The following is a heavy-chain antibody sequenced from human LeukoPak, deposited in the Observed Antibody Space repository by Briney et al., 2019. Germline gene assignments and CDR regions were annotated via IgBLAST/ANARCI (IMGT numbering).Heavy chain of an antibody. CDR3: ARETYFYGSGSYGYFDY. J-gene: IGHJ4*02. D-gene: IGHD3-10*01. CDR2: IYIGGST. CDR1: GFTVSSNY. Sequence: GGSLRLSCAASGFTVSSNYTSWVRQAPGEGLEWVSLIYIGGSTYYADSVKGRFTISRDTSKNTLYLQMNSLRAEDTAVYYCARETYFYGSGSYGYFDYWGQGTLVTVSS. V-gene: IGHV3-53*01.